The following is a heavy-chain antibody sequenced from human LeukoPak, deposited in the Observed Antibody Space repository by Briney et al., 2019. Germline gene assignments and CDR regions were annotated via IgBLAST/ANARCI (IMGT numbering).Heavy chain of an antibody. V-gene: IGHV4-39*07. CDR3: ARGLRFSDT. CDR1: GGSITYSNYY. CDR2: VYYCGDT. J-gene: IGHJ5*02. Sequence: SETLSLTCTVSGGSITYSNYYWGWIRQPPGKGLEWIGSVYYCGDTYYNPSLKSRVTISVDTSKNQFSLNLRSVTAADTAVYYCARGLRFSDTWGQGTLVTVSS. D-gene: IGHD3-3*01.